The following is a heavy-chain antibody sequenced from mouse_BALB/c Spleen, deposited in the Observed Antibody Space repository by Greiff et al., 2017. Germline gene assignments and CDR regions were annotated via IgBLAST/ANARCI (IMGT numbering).Heavy chain of an antibody. D-gene: IGHD2-14*01. J-gene: IGHJ4*01. V-gene: IGHV5-12-2*01. Sequence: EVMLVESGGGLVQPGGSLKLSCAASGFTFSSYTMSWVRQTPEKRLEWVAYISNGGGSTYYPDTVKGRFTISRDNAKNTLYLQMSSLKSEDTAMYYCARHGLDRFNYAMDYWGQGTSVTVSS. CDR1: GFTFSSYT. CDR3: ARHGLDRFNYAMDY. CDR2: ISNGGGST.